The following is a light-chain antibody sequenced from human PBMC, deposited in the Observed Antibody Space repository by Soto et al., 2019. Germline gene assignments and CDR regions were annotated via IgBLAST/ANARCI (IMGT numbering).Light chain of an antibody. CDR3: QQYHNWPPQYT. Sequence: EIVMTQSPASLSVSPGDGATLSCRASQTVASNLAWYQQKPGQGPRLLIHGASTRAAGVPARFSGSGSGTDFTLTISSLQYEDVAVYYCQQYHNWPPQYTFGQGTKLQIK. CDR1: QTVASN. V-gene: IGKV3-15*01. J-gene: IGKJ2*01. CDR2: GAS.